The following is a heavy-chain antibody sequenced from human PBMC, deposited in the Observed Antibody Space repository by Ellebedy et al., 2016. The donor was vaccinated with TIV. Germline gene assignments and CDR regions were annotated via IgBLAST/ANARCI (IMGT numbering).Heavy chain of an antibody. CDR3: ARVARYDSTPYFDY. CDR1: GGSISSSSYY. J-gene: IGHJ4*02. D-gene: IGHD3-22*01. V-gene: IGHV4-39*07. Sequence: MPSETLSPTCTVSGGSISSSSYYWGWIRQPPGKGLEWIGSIYYSGSTYYNPSLKSRVTISVDTSKNQFSLKLSSVTAADTAVYYCARVARYDSTPYFDYWGQGTLVTVSS. CDR2: IYYSGST.